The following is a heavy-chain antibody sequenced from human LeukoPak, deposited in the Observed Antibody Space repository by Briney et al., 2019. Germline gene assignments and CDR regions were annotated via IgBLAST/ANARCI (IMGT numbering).Heavy chain of an antibody. D-gene: IGHD1-26*01. J-gene: IGHJ4*02. CDR2: INPSGGST. V-gene: IGHV1-46*01. CDR3: ARVMIPGATRLLFDY. Sequence: ASVKGSCKASGYTFTSYYMHWVRQAPGQGLEWMGIINPSGGSTSYAQKFQGRVTMTRDTSTSTVYMELSSLRSEDTAVYYCARVMIPGATRLLFDYWGQGTLVTVSS. CDR1: GYTFTSYY.